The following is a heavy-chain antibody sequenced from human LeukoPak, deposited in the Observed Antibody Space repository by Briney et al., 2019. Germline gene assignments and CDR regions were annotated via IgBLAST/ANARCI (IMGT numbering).Heavy chain of an antibody. CDR1: GHTFSRYS. V-gene: IGHV3-23*01. D-gene: IGHD6-13*01. CDR2: ISGIGGST. J-gene: IGHJ6*04. Sequence: GRSLSLSCAVSGHTFSRYSMRWVRRAPGKALEWVSAISGIGGSTYYADSVKGRFTISRDNSKNTLYLQMNSLRAEDTAVYYCAKEGGSSWYWGGYYYYGMDVWGKGTTVTVSS. CDR3: AKEGGSSWYWGGYYYYGMDV.